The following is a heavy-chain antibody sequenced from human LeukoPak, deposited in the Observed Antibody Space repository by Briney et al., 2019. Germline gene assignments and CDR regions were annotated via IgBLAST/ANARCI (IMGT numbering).Heavy chain of an antibody. V-gene: IGHV3-11*01. J-gene: IGHJ4*02. CDR2: ISSSGSTI. D-gene: IGHD4-11*01. Sequence: PGRSLRLSCAASGFTFRDYYMSWIRQAPGKGLEGVSYISSSGSTIYYADSVKGRFTISRDNAKNSLYLQMNSLRAEDTAVYYCARFTDGTVHLDYWGQGTLVTVSS. CDR1: GFTFRDYY. CDR3: ARFTDGTVHLDY.